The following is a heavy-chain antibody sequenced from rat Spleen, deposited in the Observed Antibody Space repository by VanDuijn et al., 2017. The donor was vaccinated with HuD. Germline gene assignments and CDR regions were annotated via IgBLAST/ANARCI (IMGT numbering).Heavy chain of an antibody. V-gene: IGHV5-7*01. D-gene: IGHD1-9*01. CDR2: IIYDGSRT. Sequence: EVQLVESGGGLVQPGRSLKLPCAASGFTFSDYYMACVRQAPKEGLEWVATIIYDGSRTSYRYSVKGRFTISRDNAKSTLNLQMDSLRSEDTATYYCARRHYGYTDYFDYWGQGVMVTVSS. J-gene: IGHJ2*01. CDR1: GFTFSDYY. CDR3: ARRHYGYTDYFDY.